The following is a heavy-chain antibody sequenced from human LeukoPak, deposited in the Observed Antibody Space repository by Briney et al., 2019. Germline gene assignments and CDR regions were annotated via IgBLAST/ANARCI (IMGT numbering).Heavy chain of an antibody. D-gene: IGHD1-26*01. CDR1: GYTFTSYG. CDR3: ARGRYPSVFDY. Sequence: ASVKVSCKASGYTFTSYGISWVRQAPGQGLEWMGWISAYNGNTNYAQKFQGRVTMTRDMSTSTVYMELSSLRSEDTAVYYCARGRYPSVFDYWGQGTLVTVSS. V-gene: IGHV1-18*01. CDR2: ISAYNGNT. J-gene: IGHJ4*02.